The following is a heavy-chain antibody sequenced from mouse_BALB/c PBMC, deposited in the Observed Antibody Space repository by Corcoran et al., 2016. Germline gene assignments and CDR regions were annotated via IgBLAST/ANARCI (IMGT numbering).Heavy chain of an antibody. CDR3: AKGGNYYGSSYAMDY. CDR2: INTYTGEP. V-gene: IGHV9-3-1*01. D-gene: IGHD1-1*01. CDR1: GYTFTNYG. Sequence: QIQLVQSGPELKKPGETVKISCKASGYTFTNYGMNWVKQAPGKGLKWMGWINTYTGEPTYADDFKGRFAFSLETSASTAYLQINNLKNEDTATYFCAKGGNYYGSSYAMDYWGQGTSVTVSS. J-gene: IGHJ4*01.